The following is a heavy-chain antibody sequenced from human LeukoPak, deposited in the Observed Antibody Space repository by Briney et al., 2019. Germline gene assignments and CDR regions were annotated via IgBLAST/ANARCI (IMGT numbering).Heavy chain of an antibody. CDR1: GFTFSSYA. CDR3: AKGLQESLGELSLFDY. V-gene: IGHV3-23*01. D-gene: IGHD3-16*02. CDR2: ISGSGGST. Sequence: LPGGSLRLSCAASGFTFSSYAISWVRQAPGKGLEWVSAISGSGGSTYYADSVKGRFTISRDNSKNTLYLQMNGLRAEDTAVYYCAKGLQESLGELSLFDYWGQGTLVTVSS. J-gene: IGHJ4*02.